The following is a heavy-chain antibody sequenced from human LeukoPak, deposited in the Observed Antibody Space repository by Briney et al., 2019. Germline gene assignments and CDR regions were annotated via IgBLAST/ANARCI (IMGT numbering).Heavy chain of an antibody. V-gene: IGHV3-23*01. D-gene: IGHD3-10*01. J-gene: IGHJ4*02. CDR1: GFTFSSYA. CDR3: AKDQYGSGSQGDY. CDR2: ISGSGGST. Sequence: GGSLRLSCAASGFTFSSYAMSWVRQAPGKGLEWVSAISGSGGSTYYADSVKGRFTISRDNSKNTLYLQMNSLRAEDTAVYYSAKDQYGSGSQGDYWGQGTLVTVSS.